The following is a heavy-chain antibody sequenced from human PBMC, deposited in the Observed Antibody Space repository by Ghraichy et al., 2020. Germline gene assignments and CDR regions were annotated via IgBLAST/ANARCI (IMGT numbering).Heavy chain of an antibody. J-gene: IGHJ3*02. D-gene: IGHD2-15*01. V-gene: IGHV3-53*01. CDR2: IYSGGST. CDR1: GFTVSSNY. CDR3: ARPRWQRGSSAFDI. Sequence: GGSLRLSCAASGFTVSSNYMSWVRQAPGKGLEWVSVIYSGGSTYYADSVKGRFTISRDNSKNTLYLQMNSLRAEDTAVYYCARPRWQRGSSAFDIWGQGTMVTVSS.